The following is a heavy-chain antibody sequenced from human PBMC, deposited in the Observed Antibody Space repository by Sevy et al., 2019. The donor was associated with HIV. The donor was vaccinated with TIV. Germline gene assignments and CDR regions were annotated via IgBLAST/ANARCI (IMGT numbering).Heavy chain of an antibody. Sequence: GGSLRLSCAASGFTFSSYAMSWVRQAPGKGLEWVSAISGSGGSTYYADSVKGRFTISRDNSKNTLYLQMNSLRAEDTAAYYCARAASSRYYYGSGSSYYYYYGMDVWGQGTTVTVSS. CDR2: ISGSGGST. CDR3: ARAASSRYYYGSGSSYYYYYGMDV. J-gene: IGHJ6*02. CDR1: GFTFSSYA. D-gene: IGHD3-10*01. V-gene: IGHV3-23*01.